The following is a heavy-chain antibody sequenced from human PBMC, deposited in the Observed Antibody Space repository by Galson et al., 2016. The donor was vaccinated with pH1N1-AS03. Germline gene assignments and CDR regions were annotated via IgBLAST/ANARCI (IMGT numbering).Heavy chain of an antibody. D-gene: IGHD3-10*01. Sequence: SLRLSCAGSRFIFSEFQMSWVRQAPGKGLEWVSTYGGSDEKTYYADSVKGRFTISKDSSKNTLYLQMNTLRAEDTALYYRTTVAGTYYNGAYWGQGSLVTVSS. V-gene: IGHV3-23*01. J-gene: IGHJ4*02. CDR1: RFIFSEFQ. CDR2: YGGSDEKT. CDR3: TTVAGTYYNGAY.